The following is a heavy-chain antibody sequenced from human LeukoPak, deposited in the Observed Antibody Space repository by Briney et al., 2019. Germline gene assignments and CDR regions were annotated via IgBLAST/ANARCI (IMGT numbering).Heavy chain of an antibody. V-gene: IGHV3-48*03. CDR2: IS. CDR1: GXSFSSYE. J-gene: IGHJ4*02. CDR3: ARPFVWGLATQGLDY. D-gene: IGHD3-16*01. Sequence: PGGSLRLSCAASGXSFSSYEMNWVRQAPGKGLEWVSYISAMKGRFTISRDNAENSLYLQMNSLRAEDTAVYYCARPFVWGLATQGLDYWGQGTMVTVSS.